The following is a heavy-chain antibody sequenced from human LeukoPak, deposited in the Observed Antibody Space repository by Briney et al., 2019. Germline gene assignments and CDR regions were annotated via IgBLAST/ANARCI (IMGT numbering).Heavy chain of an antibody. Sequence: GRSLRLSCAASGFTFSSYAMHWVRQAPGKGLEWVAVISYDGSNKYYADSVKGRFTISRDNCKNTLYLQMNSLRAEDMAVYYCARGSSIYDYVWGSYRYGAFDIWGQGTMVTVSS. CDR2: ISYDGSNK. J-gene: IGHJ3*02. V-gene: IGHV3-30*01. D-gene: IGHD3-16*02. CDR1: GFTFSSYA. CDR3: ARGSSIYDYVWGSYRYGAFDI.